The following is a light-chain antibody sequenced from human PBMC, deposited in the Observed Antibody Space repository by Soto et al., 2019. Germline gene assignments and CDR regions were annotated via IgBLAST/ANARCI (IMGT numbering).Light chain of an antibody. J-gene: IGKJ2*01. V-gene: IGKV3-20*01. Sequence: EIVLTQSPGTLSLSPGERATLSCRASQSFSSSSIAWYQQRPGQPPRLLIYEASKRVTGIPDRFSGSGSGTDFTLDINRLEPEDFPVYYCQQYGGPSFTFGQGTTLEI. CDR1: QSFSSSS. CDR2: EAS. CDR3: QQYGGPSFT.